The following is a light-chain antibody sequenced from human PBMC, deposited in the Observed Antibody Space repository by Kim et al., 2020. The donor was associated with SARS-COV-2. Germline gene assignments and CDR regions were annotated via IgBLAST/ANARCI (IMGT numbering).Light chain of an antibody. V-gene: IGKV3-20*01. CDR3: QQNAISPPT. J-gene: IGKJ5*01. Sequence: RRERDPPSSTASQSVSLGAFAWYQHRPRQALRLLFSGAPSRATVIPDRCSGSGSGTDCTLTISRPEPEDFAVYYCQQNAISPPTFGQGTPLEIK. CDR2: GAP. CDR1: QSVSLGA.